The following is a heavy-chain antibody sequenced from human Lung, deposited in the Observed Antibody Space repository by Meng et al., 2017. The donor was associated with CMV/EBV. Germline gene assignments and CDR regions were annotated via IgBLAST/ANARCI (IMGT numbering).Heavy chain of an antibody. D-gene: IGHD6-19*01. CDR2: ISWNSDTI. V-gene: IGHV3-9*01. CDR1: GFTFDKYA. Sequence: SXRLXXVPSGFTFDKYAMHWVRQAPGKGLEWASGISWNSDTIDYAVSVTGRFTVSRDNAKHSLYLQVNSLRIEDTALYYCAKDSSAWYGGIDFDYWGQGALVTVSS. J-gene: IGHJ4*02. CDR3: AKDSSAWYGGIDFDY.